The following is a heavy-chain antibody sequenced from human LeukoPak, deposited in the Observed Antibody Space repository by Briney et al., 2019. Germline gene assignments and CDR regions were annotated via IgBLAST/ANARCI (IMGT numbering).Heavy chain of an antibody. V-gene: IGHV4-39*01. D-gene: IGHD6-13*01. J-gene: IGHJ4*02. CDR1: GDSISGSYYY. CDR3: ASSDSWYRFDY. CDR2: IYYSGNT. Sequence: PSETLSLTCTVSGDSISGSYYYWGWIRQPPGRGLEWIGAIYYSGNTYYNPSLKSRVTISVDKSRNHFSLKLSSVTAADTAVYYFASSDSWYRFDYWGQGTLVTVRS.